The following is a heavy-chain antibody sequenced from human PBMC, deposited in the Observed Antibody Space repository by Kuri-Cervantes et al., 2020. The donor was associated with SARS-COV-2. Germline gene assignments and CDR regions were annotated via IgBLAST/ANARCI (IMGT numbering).Heavy chain of an antibody. CDR3: ARGASYLNY. CDR1: GYSISSGHC. Sequence: SETLSLTCSVSGYSISSGHCWGWIRQPPGKGLEWIGEINHSGSTNYNPSLKSRVTISVDTSKNQFSLKLSSVTAADTAVYYCARGASYLNYWGQGTLVTVSS. J-gene: IGHJ4*02. V-gene: IGHV4-38-2*02. CDR2: INHSGST.